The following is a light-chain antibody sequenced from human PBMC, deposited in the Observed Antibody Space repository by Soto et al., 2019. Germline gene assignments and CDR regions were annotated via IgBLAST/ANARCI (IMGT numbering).Light chain of an antibody. CDR1: QSVFSH. CDR2: GLS. V-gene: IGKV3-15*01. Sequence: EIVMTQSPATLCMSPGERATLSCGASQSVFSHLAWYQQKPGQAPRLLIYGLSTRATGIPVRFSGSGSGTEFTLTISSLQSEDFAVYYCQQYNNWPLTFGGGTKVEIK. CDR3: QQYNNWPLT. J-gene: IGKJ4*01.